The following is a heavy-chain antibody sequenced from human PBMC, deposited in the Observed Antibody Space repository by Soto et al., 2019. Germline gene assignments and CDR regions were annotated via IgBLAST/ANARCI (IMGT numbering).Heavy chain of an antibody. CDR1: GGSIGSYY. D-gene: IGHD2-15*01. CDR3: ARVGCSGGSCYGDY. Sequence: SETLSLTCTVSGGSIGSYYWSWIRQPPGKGLEWLGYIYYSGSTNYNPSLKSRVTISVDTSKNQFSLKLSSVTAADTAVYYCARVGCSGGSCYGDYWGQGTLVTVSS. CDR2: IYYSGST. J-gene: IGHJ4*02. V-gene: IGHV4-59*01.